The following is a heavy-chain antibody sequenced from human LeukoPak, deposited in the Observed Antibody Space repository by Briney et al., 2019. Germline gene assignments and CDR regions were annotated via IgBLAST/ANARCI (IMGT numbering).Heavy chain of an antibody. J-gene: IGHJ4*02. CDR3: AKDRGYSGYDWEGVFDY. D-gene: IGHD5-12*01. CDR1: GFIFSSYG. CDR2: IRYDGSNK. Sequence: TGGSLRLSCAASGFIFSSYGMHWVRQAPGKGLEWVAFIRYDGSNKYYAESVKGRFTISRDNSKNTLYLQMNSLRAEDTAVYYCAKDRGYSGYDWEGVFDYWGQGTLVTVSS. V-gene: IGHV3-30*02.